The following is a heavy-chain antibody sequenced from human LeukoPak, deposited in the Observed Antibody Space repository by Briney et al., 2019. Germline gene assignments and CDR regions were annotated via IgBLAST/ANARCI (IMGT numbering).Heavy chain of an antibody. J-gene: IGHJ6*03. CDR2: INWNGGNT. CDR3: ARVVGSSWYYYYYYMDV. Sequence: PGGSLRLSCAASGFTFDDYGMSWVRQAPGKGLEWVSGINWNGGNTGYADSVKGRFTISRDNAKNSLYLQMNSLRAEDTALYYCARVVGSSWYYYYYYMDVWGKGTTVTVSS. D-gene: IGHD6-13*01. V-gene: IGHV3-20*04. CDR1: GFTFDDYG.